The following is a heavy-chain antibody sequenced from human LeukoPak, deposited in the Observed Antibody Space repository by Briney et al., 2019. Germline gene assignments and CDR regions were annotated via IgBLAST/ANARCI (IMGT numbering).Heavy chain of an antibody. CDR3: ARTGANIAMVTG. J-gene: IGHJ4*02. Sequence: SQTLSLTCAVSGGSISSGGYSWSWIRQPPGKGLEWIGYIYHSGSTYYNPSLKSRVTISVDRSKNQFSLKLSSVTAADTAVYYCARTGANIAMVTGWGQGTLVTVSS. CDR2: IYHSGST. CDR1: GGSISSGGYS. D-gene: IGHD5-18*01. V-gene: IGHV4-30-2*01.